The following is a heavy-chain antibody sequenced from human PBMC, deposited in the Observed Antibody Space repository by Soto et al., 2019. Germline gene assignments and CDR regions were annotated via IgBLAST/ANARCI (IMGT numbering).Heavy chain of an antibody. J-gene: IGHJ6*03. V-gene: IGHV3-30*18. CDR2: ISYDGSNK. Sequence: APGKGLEWVAVISYDGSNKYYADSVKGRFTISRDNSKNTLYLQMNSLRAEDTAVYYCAKDSGQQLAGRPCYQYYYMDVWGKGTRVTVSS. CDR3: AKDSGQQLAGRPCYQYYYMDV. D-gene: IGHD6-13*01.